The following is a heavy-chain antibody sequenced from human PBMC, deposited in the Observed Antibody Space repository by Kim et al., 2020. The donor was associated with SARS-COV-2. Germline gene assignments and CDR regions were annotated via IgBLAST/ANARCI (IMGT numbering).Heavy chain of an antibody. Sequence: SETLSLTCTVSGGSISSSSYYWGWIRQPPGKGLEWIGSIYYSGSTYYNPSLKSRVTISVDTSKNQFSLKLSSVTAADTAVYYCARQNSSGWYWFIWGQGTLVTVSS. D-gene: IGHD6-19*01. J-gene: IGHJ4*02. V-gene: IGHV4-39*01. CDR3: ARQNSSGWYWFI. CDR1: GGSISSSSYY. CDR2: IYYSGST.